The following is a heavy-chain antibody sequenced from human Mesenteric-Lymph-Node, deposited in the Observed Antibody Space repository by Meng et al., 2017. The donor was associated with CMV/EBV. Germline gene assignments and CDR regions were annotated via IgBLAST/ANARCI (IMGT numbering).Heavy chain of an antibody. V-gene: IGHV1-69*02. D-gene: IGHD6-13*01. J-gene: IGHJ5*02. CDR3: AGGIAAAGSRWFDP. CDR1: GGTFSSYS. Sequence: QVQLVQSGAVVKKPGSSVKVSCTASGGTFSSYSISWVRQAPGQGLGWMGRIIPILGIANYAQKFQGRVTITADKSTSTAYMELSSLRSEDTAVYYCAGGIAAAGSRWFDPWGQGTLVTVSS. CDR2: IIPILGIA.